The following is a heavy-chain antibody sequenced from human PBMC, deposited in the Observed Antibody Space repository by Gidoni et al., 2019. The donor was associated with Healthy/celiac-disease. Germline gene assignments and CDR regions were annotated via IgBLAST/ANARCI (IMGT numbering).Heavy chain of an antibody. CDR3: ARGIVRRGGVIPGGYFDY. J-gene: IGHJ4*02. CDR2: IIHSGHT. V-gene: IGHV4-34*01. Sequence: QVQIQQWGAGPLKPSETLSLTCPVYAGSFIGYYWSWIRQPPGKWLEWIGEIIHSGHTKYDPSLKSRVTISVDTSKNQFSLKLSSVTAADTAVDYCARGIVRRGGVIPGGYFDYWGQGTLVTVSS. D-gene: IGHD3-16*02. CDR1: AGSFIGYY.